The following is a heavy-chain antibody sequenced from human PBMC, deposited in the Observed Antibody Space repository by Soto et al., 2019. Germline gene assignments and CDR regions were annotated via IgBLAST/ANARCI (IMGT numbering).Heavy chain of an antibody. V-gene: IGHV2-26*01. J-gene: IGHJ4*02. Sequence: QVTLKESGPVLVKPTETPTLTCTVSGFSLSNARMGVSWIRQPPGKALEWLAHIFSNDEKSYSTSLKSRLTISKDTSKSQVVLTMTNMDPVDTATYYCALSIVATMEEVAFDYWGQGTLVTVSS. D-gene: IGHD5-12*01. CDR3: ALSIVATMEEVAFDY. CDR2: IFSNDEK. CDR1: GFSLSNARMG.